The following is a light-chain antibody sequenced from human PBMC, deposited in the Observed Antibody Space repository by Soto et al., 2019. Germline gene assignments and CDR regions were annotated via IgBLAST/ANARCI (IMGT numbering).Light chain of an antibody. J-gene: IGKJ2*01. CDR3: LQYNNWPPPFYT. CDR1: QGISSW. Sequence: DIQMTQSPSSVSASVGDRVTITCRASQGISSWLAWYQQKPGKAPKLLIYAASSLQSGVPSRFSGSGSGTDFTLTISSLQSEDFAIYYCLQYNNWPPPFYTFGQGTKLEI. CDR2: AAS. V-gene: IGKV1-12*01.